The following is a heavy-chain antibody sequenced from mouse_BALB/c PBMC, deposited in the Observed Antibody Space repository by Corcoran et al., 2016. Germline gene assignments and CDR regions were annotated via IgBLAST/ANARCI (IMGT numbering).Heavy chain of an antibody. Sequence: EIQLQQSGPELMKPWASVKLSCKASGYSFTSYYMHWVKQSHGKSLEWIGYIDPFNGGTSYNQKFKGKATLTVDKSSSTAYMHLSSLTSEDSAVYYCARSGRSYAMDYCGQGTSVTVSS. CDR2: IDPFNGGT. CDR3: ARSGRSYAMDY. V-gene: IGHV1S135*01. CDR1: GYSFTSYY. J-gene: IGHJ4*01. D-gene: IGHD3-1*01.